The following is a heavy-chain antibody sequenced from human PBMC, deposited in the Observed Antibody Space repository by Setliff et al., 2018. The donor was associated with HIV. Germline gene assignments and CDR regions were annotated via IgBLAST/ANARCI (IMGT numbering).Heavy chain of an antibody. CDR1: GGSISSYF. V-gene: IGHV4-59*12. Sequence: SETLSLTCTVSGGSISSYFWTWIRQSPEKGLEWIGYIYHYGSPNYNPSLQSRVTISVDTSKNQFSLKLSSVTAADTAVYYCARDRPYYYYGMDVWGQGTTVTVSS. J-gene: IGHJ6*02. CDR2: IYHYGSP. CDR3: ARDRPYYYYGMDV.